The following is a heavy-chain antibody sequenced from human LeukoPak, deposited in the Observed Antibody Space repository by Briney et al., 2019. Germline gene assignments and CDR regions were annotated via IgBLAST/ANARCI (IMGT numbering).Heavy chain of an antibody. Sequence: GASVKVSCKAFGYTFTSNDMNWVRQAPGQGPEWMGVISPSGGSTTYAQKFQGRVTLTTATSTSTDYLELSSLRSDDTAVYYCARDNSVRDEAWWFNPWGQGTLVTVSS. J-gene: IGHJ5*02. CDR3: ARDNSVRDEAWWFNP. CDR1: GYTFTSND. CDR2: ISPSGGST. V-gene: IGHV1-46*01. D-gene: IGHD5-24*01.